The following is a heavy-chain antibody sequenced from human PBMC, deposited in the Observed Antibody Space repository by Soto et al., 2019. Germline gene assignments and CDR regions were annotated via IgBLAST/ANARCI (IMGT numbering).Heavy chain of an antibody. CDR2: IIPIFGTA. D-gene: IGHD5-12*01. CDR1: GGTFSSYA. V-gene: IGHV1-69*01. CDR3: ARYSGYDLKYYYYYYGMDV. J-gene: IGHJ6*02. Sequence: QVQLVQSGAEVKKPGSSVKVSCKASGGTFSSYAISWVRQAPGQGLEWMGGIIPIFGTANYAQKFQGRVTNTADESTSTAYMELSSLRSEDTAVYYCARYSGYDLKYYYYYYGMDVWGQGTTVTVSS.